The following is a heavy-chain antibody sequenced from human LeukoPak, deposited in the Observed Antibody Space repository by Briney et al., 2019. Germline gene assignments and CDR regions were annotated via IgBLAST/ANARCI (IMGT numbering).Heavy chain of an antibody. V-gene: IGHV4-4*07. J-gene: IGHJ4*02. CDR2: IYTSGST. D-gene: IGHD3-3*01. CDR1: GGPISRYY. CDR3: ARDVPATIFGVVILDYFDY. Sequence: SETLSLTCTVSGGPISRYYWRWIRQPAGKGLEWIGRIYTSGSTKYNPSLKRRVTMSVDTSKNQFSLKLSSVTAADTAVYYCARDVPATIFGVVILDYFDYWGQGTMVTVSS.